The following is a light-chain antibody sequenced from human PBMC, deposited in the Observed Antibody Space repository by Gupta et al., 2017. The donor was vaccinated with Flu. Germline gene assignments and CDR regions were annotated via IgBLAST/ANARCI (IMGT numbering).Light chain of an antibody. V-gene: IGKV1-39*01. CDR1: QSISSY. Sequence: SPSSLSASVGDRVTITCRASQSISSYLNWYQQKPGKAPKLLIYAASSLQSGVPSRFSGSGSGTDFTLTISRLQPEDFATYYCQQSYSTLWTFGQGTKVEIK. CDR2: AAS. J-gene: IGKJ1*01. CDR3: QQSYSTLWT.